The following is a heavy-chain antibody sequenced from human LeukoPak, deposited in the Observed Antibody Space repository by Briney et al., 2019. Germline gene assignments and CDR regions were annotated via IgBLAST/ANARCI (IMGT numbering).Heavy chain of an antibody. J-gene: IGHJ4*02. V-gene: IGHV4-34*01. CDR3: ARFTYYYDSSGYPRGSDY. CDR1: GGSFSGYY. CDR2: INHSGST. Sequence: KPSETLSLTCAVYGGSFSGYYWSWIRQPPGKGLEWIGEINHSGSTNYNPSLKSRVTISVDTSKNQFSLKLSSVTAADTAVYYCARFTYYYDSSGYPRGSDYWGQGTLVTVSS. D-gene: IGHD3-22*01.